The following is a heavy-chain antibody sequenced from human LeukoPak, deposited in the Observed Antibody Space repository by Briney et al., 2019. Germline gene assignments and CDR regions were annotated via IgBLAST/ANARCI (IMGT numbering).Heavy chain of an antibody. CDR1: GYTFTSYY. V-gene: IGHV1-46*01. Sequence: GASVKVSCKASGYTFTSYYMHWVRQAPGQGLEWMGIINPSSGTTNYAQKFQARVTMTRDTSTSTVYMELSSLRSEDTAVYYCAREYSRYSGTYYDYWGQGTLVTVSS. D-gene: IGHD1-26*01. CDR2: INPSSGTT. J-gene: IGHJ4*02. CDR3: AREYSRYSGTYYDY.